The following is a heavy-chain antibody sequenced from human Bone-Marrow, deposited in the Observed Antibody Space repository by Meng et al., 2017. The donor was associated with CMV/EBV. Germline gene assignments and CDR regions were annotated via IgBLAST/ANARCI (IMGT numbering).Heavy chain of an antibody. J-gene: IGHJ6*02. CDR3: ARDSPPYYYGMDV. V-gene: IGHV3-11*01. CDR1: GFTFSDYY. CDR2: ISSSGSTI. Sequence: GGPLRLSCAASGFTFSDYYMSWIRQAPGKGLEWVSYISSSGSTIYYADSVKGRFTISRDNAKNSLYLQMNSLRAEDTAVYYCARDSPPYYYGMDVWGQGTTVTVSS.